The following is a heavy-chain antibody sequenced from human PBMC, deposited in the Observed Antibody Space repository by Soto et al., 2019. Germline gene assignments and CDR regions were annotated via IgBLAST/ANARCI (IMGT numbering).Heavy chain of an antibody. CDR1: CGSISSVNW. J-gene: IGHJ4*02. Sequence: SETLSLTCAVSCGSISSVNWWSWVRHPPGKGLEWIGEIYHSGSTNYNPSLKSRVTISVDKSKNQFSLKLSSVTAADTAVYYCAGISAAGTRFYSWGQGTLVTVSS. D-gene: IGHD6-13*01. V-gene: IGHV4-4*02. CDR2: IYHSGST. CDR3: AGISAAGTRFYS.